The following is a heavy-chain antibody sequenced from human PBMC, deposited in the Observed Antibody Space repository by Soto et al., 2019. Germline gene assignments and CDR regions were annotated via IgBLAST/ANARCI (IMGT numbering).Heavy chain of an antibody. CDR3: VRVSGSYYLDY. J-gene: IGHJ4*02. D-gene: IGHD3-22*01. Sequence: GGFLRLSCAASGVTFSDHYMDWVRQAPGKGLEWVGRSRNKVNSYTTEYAASVKGRFTISRDGSETSLYLQMNSLITEDTAVYYCVRVSGSYYLDYWGQGTLVTVSS. V-gene: IGHV3-72*01. CDR1: GVTFSDHY. CDR2: SRNKVNSYTT.